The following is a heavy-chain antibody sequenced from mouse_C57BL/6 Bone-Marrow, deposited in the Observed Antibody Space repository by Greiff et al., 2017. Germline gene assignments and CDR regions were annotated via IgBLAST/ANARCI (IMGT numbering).Heavy chain of an antibody. CDR3: ARDYGSRRWFAG. V-gene: IGHV1-80*01. J-gene: IGHJ3*01. CDR1: GYAFTSYW. D-gene: IGHD1-1*01. Sequence: VQLQQSGAELVKPGASVKISCKASGYAFTSYWMHWVKQRPGKGLEWIGKIYPGDGGTNYNGKFKGKATLTADKSSSTAYMQLSSLTSEDSAVYCCARDYGSRRWFAGWGQGILVTV. CDR2: IYPGDGGT.